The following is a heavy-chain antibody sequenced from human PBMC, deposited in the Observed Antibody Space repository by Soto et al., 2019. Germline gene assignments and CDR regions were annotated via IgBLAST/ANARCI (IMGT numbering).Heavy chain of an antibody. CDR1: GYTFTVDY. CDR3: ARDGDVGYCSSTSCDYYYGMDV. V-gene: IGHV1-46*03. J-gene: IGHJ6*02. Sequence: ASVKVSCKASGYTFTVDYVHWVRQAPGQGLEWMGIINPSGGSTSYAQKFQGRVTMTRDTSTSTVYMELSSLRSEDTAVYYCARDGDVGYCSSTSCDYYYGMDVWGQGTTVTVSS. CDR2: INPSGGST. D-gene: IGHD2-2*03.